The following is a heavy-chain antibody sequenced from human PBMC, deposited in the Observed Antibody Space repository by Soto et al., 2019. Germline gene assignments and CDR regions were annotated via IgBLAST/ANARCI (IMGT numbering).Heavy chain of an antibody. CDR1: VGSIISGGYS. Sequence: SETLSLTCAVSVGSIISGGYSWSWIRQPPGKGLEWIGYIYHSGSTYYNPSLKSRVTISVDRSKNQFSLKLSSVTAADTAVYYCARGQGGYDFWSGYSWYYYGMDVWGQGTTVTVSS. CDR2: IYHSGST. J-gene: IGHJ6*02. V-gene: IGHV4-30-2*01. D-gene: IGHD3-3*01. CDR3: ARGQGGYDFWSGYSWYYYGMDV.